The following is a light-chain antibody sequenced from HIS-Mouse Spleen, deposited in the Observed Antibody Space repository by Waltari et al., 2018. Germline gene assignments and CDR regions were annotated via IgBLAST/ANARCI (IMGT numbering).Light chain of an antibody. CDR2: EGS. CDR1: SSDVGSYNL. CDR3: CSYAGSSTWV. Sequence: QSALTQPASVSGSPGQSITISCTGTSSDVGSYNLVSWYQQHSGKAPKLMIYEGSKRPSGVSNRCSGSKSGNTASLTISGLQAEDEADYYCCSYAGSSTWVFGGGTKLTVL. V-gene: IGLV2-23*01. J-gene: IGLJ3*02.